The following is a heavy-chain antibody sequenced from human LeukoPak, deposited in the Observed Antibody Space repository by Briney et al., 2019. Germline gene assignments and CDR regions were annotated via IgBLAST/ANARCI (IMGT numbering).Heavy chain of an antibody. V-gene: IGHV1-18*01. D-gene: IGHD6-19*01. J-gene: IGHJ6*03. CDR1: GHTFTSYA. CDR3: ARVGYSSGWPYYYYYYMDV. Sequence: GASVKVSCKASGHTFTSYAISWVRQAPGQGLEWMGWISAYNGNTNYAQKLQGRVTMTTDTSTSTAYMELRSLRSDDTAVYYCARVGYSSGWPYYYYYYMDVWGKGTTVTISS. CDR2: ISAYNGNT.